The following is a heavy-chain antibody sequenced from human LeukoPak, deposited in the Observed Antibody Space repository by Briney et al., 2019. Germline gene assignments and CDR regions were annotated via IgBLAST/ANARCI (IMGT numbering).Heavy chain of an antibody. D-gene: IGHD1/OR15-1a*01. CDR3: ARFSAEHHAAHYYYYYGMDV. V-gene: IGHV1-18*01. CDR1: GYTFTSYG. Sequence: ASVKVSCKASGYTFTSYGISWVRQAPGQGLEWMGWISAYNGNTNYAQKLQGRVTMTTDTSTSTAYMELRSVRSDDTAVYYCARFSAEHHAAHYYYYYGMDVWGQGTTVTVSS. CDR2: ISAYNGNT. J-gene: IGHJ6*02.